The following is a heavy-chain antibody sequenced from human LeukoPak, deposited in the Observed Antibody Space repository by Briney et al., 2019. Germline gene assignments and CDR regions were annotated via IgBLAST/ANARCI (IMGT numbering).Heavy chain of an antibody. V-gene: IGHV4-34*01. D-gene: IGHD3-9*01. CDR2: INHSGST. J-gene: IGHJ4*02. Sequence: SETLSVTCAVYGGSFSGYYWSWIRQPPGKGLEWIGEINHSGSTNYNPSLKSRVTISVDTSKNQFSLRLSSVTAADTAVYYCARVHLYDILTGSDDYWGQGTLVTVSS. CDR1: GGSFSGYY. CDR3: ARVHLYDILTGSDDY.